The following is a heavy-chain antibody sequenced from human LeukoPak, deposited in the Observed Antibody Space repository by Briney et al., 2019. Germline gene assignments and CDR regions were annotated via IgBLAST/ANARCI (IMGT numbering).Heavy chain of an antibody. CDR3: TMSDRYRGRPFDY. CDR2: FDPEDEKA. V-gene: IGHV1-24*01. Sequence: ASVKVSCKVSGHTLTEACIHWVRQAPRKGLEWMGSFDPEDEKAVFSRDFQGRITMTEDAATDTAYMDLSSLGSQDTAFYYCTMSDRYRGRPFDYWGQGTLVTVSS. CDR1: GHTLTEAC. D-gene: IGHD4-11*01. J-gene: IGHJ4*02.